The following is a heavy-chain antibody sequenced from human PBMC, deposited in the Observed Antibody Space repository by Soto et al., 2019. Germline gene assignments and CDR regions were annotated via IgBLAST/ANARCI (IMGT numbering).Heavy chain of an antibody. CDR2: INSDGSST. CDR3: ARATNWGSWYFDL. D-gene: IGHD7-27*01. CDR1: GFTFSSYW. J-gene: IGHJ2*01. Sequence: GSLRLSCAASGFTFSSYWMHWVRQAPGKGLVWVSRINSDGSSTSYADSVKGRFTISRDNAKNTLYLQMNSLRAEDTAVYYCARATNWGSWYFDLWGRGTLVTVST. V-gene: IGHV3-74*01.